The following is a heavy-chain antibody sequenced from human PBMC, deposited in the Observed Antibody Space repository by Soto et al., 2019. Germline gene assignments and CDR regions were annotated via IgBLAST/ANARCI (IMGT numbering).Heavy chain of an antibody. CDR2: IKNKLNSYTV. J-gene: IGHJ4*02. D-gene: IGHD3-3*01. Sequence: PGWSLRLSCAASGFSFSDYYMAWVRQAPGMGLEWVARIKNKLNSYTVEYAASLDGRFTISRDNSKRTLYLQMDSLRADDTAVFYCAKGKANTVLGVDTLFDYWGQGTQVTVSS. V-gene: IGHV3-72*01. CDR3: AKGKANTVLGVDTLFDY. CDR1: GFSFSDYY.